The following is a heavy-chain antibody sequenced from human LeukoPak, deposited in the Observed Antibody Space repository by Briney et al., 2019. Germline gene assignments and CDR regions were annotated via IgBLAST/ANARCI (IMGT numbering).Heavy chain of an antibody. D-gene: IGHD3-3*01. V-gene: IGHV3-23*01. J-gene: IGHJ5*02. Sequence: GGSLRLSCAASGFTFYNYAMSWVRQAPGKGPEWVSSISSSGGSTYYADSVKGRFTISRDNSKNTLYLQMNSLRAEDTAVFYCAKSSLLESLSRQSWFDPWGQGTLVTVSS. CDR3: AKSSLLESLSRQSWFDP. CDR2: ISSSGGST. CDR1: GFTFYNYA.